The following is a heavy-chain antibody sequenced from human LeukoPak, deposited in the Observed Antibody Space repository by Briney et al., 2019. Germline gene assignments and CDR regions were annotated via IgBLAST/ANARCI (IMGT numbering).Heavy chain of an antibody. J-gene: IGHJ3*01. Sequence: GGSLRLSCVASLFAFSTYDMQWVRQAPGKGLEWVSGINRSGGKYYTDSVKGRFTISRDNSKSTLYLEMNSLRADDTAVYYCAQGGYFAFDFWGQGTMVTVSS. CDR3: AQGGYFAFDF. D-gene: IGHD2-2*03. V-gene: IGHV3-23*01. CDR2: INRSGGK. CDR1: LFAFSTYD.